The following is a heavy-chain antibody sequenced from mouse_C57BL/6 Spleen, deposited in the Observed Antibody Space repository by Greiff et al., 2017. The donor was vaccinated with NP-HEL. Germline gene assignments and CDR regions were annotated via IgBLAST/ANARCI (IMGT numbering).Heavy chain of an antibody. Sequence: DVKLVESGGGLVKPGGSLKLSCAASGFTFSDYGMHWVRQAPEKGLEWVAYISSGSSTIYYADTVKGRFTISRDNAKNTLFLQMTSLRSEDTAMYYCARKWGYFDVWGTGTTVTVSS. CDR3: ARKWGYFDV. CDR1: GFTFSDYG. V-gene: IGHV5-17*01. CDR2: ISSGSSTI. J-gene: IGHJ1*03.